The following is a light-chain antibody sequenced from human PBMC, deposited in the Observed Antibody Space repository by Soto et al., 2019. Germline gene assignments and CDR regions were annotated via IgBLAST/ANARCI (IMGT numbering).Light chain of an antibody. J-gene: IGLJ2*01. CDR2: EVT. V-gene: IGLV2-8*01. CDR3: SSDARSGTHVA. Sequence: QSALTQPPSASGSPGQSVTISCTGTSSDVGGYNYVSWYQHHPGKAPKLIIYEVTKRPSGVPDRFSGSKSGNTAALTVSGLQAEDEADYYCSSDARSGTHVAFGGGTKLTVL. CDR1: SSDVGGYNY.